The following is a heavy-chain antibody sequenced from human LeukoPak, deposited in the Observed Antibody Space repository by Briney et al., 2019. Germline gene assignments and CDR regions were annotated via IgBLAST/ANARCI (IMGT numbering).Heavy chain of an antibody. J-gene: IGHJ6*03. D-gene: IGHD6-13*01. V-gene: IGHV4-38-2*02. CDR3: ARTTEAHSWRTRYYDYYMDV. CDR2: VYHSGST. CDR1: GYSISSGYY. Sequence: SETLSLTCTVSGYSISSGYYWGWIRQPPGKGLEWIGSVYHSGSTNYNPSLKSRVTISVDTSKNQFSLKLSSVTAADTAVYYCARTTEAHSWRTRYYDYYMDVWGKGTTVTVSS.